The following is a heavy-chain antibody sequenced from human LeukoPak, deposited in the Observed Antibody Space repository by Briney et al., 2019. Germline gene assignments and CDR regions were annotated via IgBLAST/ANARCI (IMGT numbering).Heavy chain of an antibody. CDR2: IKQDGSEQ. V-gene: IGHV3-7*01. D-gene: IGHD3-22*01. CDR3: ARDLVITMIVVAYAFDI. Sequence: GGSLRLSCAASGFTFSSYWMSWVRPAPGKGLEWVANIKQDGSEQYYVDPVTARFTISRDNAKNSLYLQMNSLRAEDTAVYYCARDLVITMIVVAYAFDIWGQGTMVTVSS. J-gene: IGHJ3*02. CDR1: GFTFSSYW.